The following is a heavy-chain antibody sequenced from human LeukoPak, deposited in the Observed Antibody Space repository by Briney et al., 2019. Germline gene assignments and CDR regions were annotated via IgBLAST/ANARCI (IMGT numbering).Heavy chain of an antibody. D-gene: IGHD3-22*01. CDR3: ARSYYGNTDTNYYMDV. V-gene: IGHV6-1*01. Sequence: SQTLSLTCAISGDSVSSNSAAWNWIRQSPSRGLEWLGRTFYRSKWYYDYAVSVKSRITINPDTSKNQFSLRLNSATAADTALYYCARSYYGNTDTNYYMDVWGKGTTVTVSS. J-gene: IGHJ6*03. CDR1: GDSVSSNSAA. CDR2: TFYRSKWYY.